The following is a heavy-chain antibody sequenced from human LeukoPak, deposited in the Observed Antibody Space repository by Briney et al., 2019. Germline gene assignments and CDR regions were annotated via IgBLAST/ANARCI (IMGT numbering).Heavy chain of an antibody. D-gene: IGHD2-21*02. V-gene: IGHV1-2*02. J-gene: IGHJ4*02. CDR3: ARVGSIVVVTADRGYFDY. CDR1: GYTFTGYY. Sequence: VASVKVSCKASGYTFTGYYMHWVRQAPGQGLEWMGWINPNSGGTNYAQKFQGRVTMTRDTSISTAYMELSRLRSDDTAVYYCARVGSIVVVTADRGYFDYWGQGTLVTVSS. CDR2: INPNSGGT.